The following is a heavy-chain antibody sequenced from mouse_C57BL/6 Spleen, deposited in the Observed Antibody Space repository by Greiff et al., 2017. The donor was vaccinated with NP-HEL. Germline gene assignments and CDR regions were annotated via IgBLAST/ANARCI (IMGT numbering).Heavy chain of an antibody. CDR2: IDPSDSYT. V-gene: IGHV1-59*01. CDR3: ARLRILAGTGYFDY. J-gene: IGHJ2*01. D-gene: IGHD4-1*01. CDR1: GYTFTSYW. Sequence: QVQLQQPGAELVRPGTSVKLSCKASGYTFTSYWMHWVKQRPGQGLEWIGVIDPSDSYTNYNQKFKGKATLTVDTSSSTAYMQISSLTSEDSAVYYCARLRILAGTGYFDYWGQGTTLTVSS.